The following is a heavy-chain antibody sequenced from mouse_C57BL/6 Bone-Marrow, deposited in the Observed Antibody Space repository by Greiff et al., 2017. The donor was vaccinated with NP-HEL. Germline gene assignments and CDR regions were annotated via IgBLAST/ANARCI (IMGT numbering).Heavy chain of an antibody. V-gene: IGHV1-82*01. Sequence: QVQLQQSGPELVKPGASVKISCKASGYAFSSSWMNWVKQRPGKGLEWIGRIYPGDGDTNYNGKFKGPATLTADKSSSPAYMQLNSLTTEDSAVCFCAKKTSAYGGQGTSVTVSA. J-gene: IGHJ4*01. CDR1: GYAFSSSW. CDR3: AKKTSAY. CDR2: IYPGDGDT.